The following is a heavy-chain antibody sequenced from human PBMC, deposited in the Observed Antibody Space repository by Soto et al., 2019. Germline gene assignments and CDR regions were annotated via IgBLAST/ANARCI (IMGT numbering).Heavy chain of an antibody. CDR1: GFTFSSYG. Sequence: GGSLRLSCAASGFTFSSYGMHWVRQAPGKGLEWAAVISYDGSNKYYADSVKGRFTISRDNSKNTLYLQMNSLRAEDTAVYYCAKDVKLRFLELSHEPGDYYYYGMDVWGQGTTVTVSS. D-gene: IGHD3-3*01. V-gene: IGHV3-30*18. CDR3: AKDVKLRFLELSHEPGDYYYYGMDV. J-gene: IGHJ6*02. CDR2: ISYDGSNK.